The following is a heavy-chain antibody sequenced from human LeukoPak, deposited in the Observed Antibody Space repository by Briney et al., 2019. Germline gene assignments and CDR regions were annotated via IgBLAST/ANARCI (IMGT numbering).Heavy chain of an antibody. J-gene: IGHJ3*02. V-gene: IGHV4-31*03. CDR2: IYYSGST. CDR1: GGSISSGGYY. Sequence: SETLSLTCTVSGGSISSGGYYWSWIRQHPGKGLGWIGYIYYSGSTYYNPSLKSRVTISVDTSKNQFSLKLSSVTAADTAVYYCARDSDPYYYDSSEGAFDIWGQGTMVTVSS. D-gene: IGHD3-22*01. CDR3: ARDSDPYYYDSSEGAFDI.